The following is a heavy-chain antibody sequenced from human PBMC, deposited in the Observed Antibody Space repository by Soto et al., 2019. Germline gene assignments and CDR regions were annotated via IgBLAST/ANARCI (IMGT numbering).Heavy chain of an antibody. Sequence: GGSLRLSCAASGFTFSSYWMHWVRQVPGKGLEWVARINGDGSITSHADSVTGRFTISRDNAKDTLDLQMRSLRAEDTGVYYCARAETTKDVSSGYGYWGQGVRVTVSS. CDR1: GFTFSSYW. J-gene: IGHJ1*01. D-gene: IGHD3-22*01. CDR2: INGDGSIT. V-gene: IGHV3-74*03. CDR3: ARAETTKDVSSGYGY.